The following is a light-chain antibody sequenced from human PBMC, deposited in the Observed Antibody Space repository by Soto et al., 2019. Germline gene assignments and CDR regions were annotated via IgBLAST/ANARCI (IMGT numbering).Light chain of an antibody. CDR3: QQVKSYPRT. CDR1: QAITNN. V-gene: IGKV1-9*01. Sequence: DIHLTQSPSSLSASVGDRVTITCRASQAITNNLAWYQQKPGNPPRLLIYEESTLHSGVQSRFSGRKVGTQFILTIDSLQPEDFATYYCQQVKSYPRTFGGGTKVEIK. J-gene: IGKJ4*01. CDR2: EES.